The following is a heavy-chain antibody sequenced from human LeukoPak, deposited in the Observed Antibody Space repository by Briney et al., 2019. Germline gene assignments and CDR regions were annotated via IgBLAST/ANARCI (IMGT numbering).Heavy chain of an antibody. CDR1: GGSISRSTYH. CDR3: APTDSFTSGGYNY. J-gene: IGHJ4*02. Sequence: PSETLSLTCTVSGGSISRSTYHWGWIRQPPGKGLEWIGSVYYSGTTYYNPSLESRVTISVDTSKNVFSLKLNSVTAADTAVYYCAPTDSFTSGGYNYWGQGTLVTVSS. CDR2: VYYSGTT. D-gene: IGHD5-12*01. V-gene: IGHV4-39*01.